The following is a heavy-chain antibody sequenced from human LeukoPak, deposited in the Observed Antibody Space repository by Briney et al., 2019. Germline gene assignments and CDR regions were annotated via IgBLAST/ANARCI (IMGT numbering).Heavy chain of an antibody. CDR2: ISSSGSTI. CDR1: GFTFSSYE. J-gene: IGHJ5*02. D-gene: IGHD2-2*01. CDR3: ARELVVPAARENWFDP. V-gene: IGHV3-48*03. Sequence: QPGGSLRLSCAASGFTFSSYEMNWVRQAPGKGLEWVSYISSSGSTIYYADSVKGRFTISRDNAKNSLYLQMNSLRAEDTAVYYCARELVVPAARENWFDPWGQGTLVTVSS.